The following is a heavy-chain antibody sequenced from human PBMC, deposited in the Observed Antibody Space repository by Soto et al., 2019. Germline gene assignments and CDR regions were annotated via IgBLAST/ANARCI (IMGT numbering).Heavy chain of an antibody. J-gene: IGHJ3*02. CDR2: ISVSGVDT. CDR3: AKEKGYYYDSDDAFDI. CDR1: GCTFSNYA. D-gene: IGHD3-22*01. V-gene: IGHV3-23*01. Sequence: GGSLRLSCAVSGCTFSNYAINWGRQAPGKGLEWVSGISVSGVDTYYADSVKGRFTISRDSSKNTLYLQMNSLRAEDTAVYYCAKEKGYYYDSDDAFDIWGQGTMVTVSS.